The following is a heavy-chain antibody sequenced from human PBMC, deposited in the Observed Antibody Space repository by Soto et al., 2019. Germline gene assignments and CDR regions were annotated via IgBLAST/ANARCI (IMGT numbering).Heavy chain of an antibody. CDR3: AKTGLTFGGPTHLAPFDY. CDR1: GFTSSNYA. CDR2: ISASGVGT. V-gene: IGHV3-23*01. J-gene: IGHJ4*02. Sequence: EVQLLESGGDLVQPGGSLRLSCAASGFTSSNYAMSWIRQAPGKGLEWVSTISASGVGTYYADSVKGRFTISRDSSKNTLYLQMNSLRAEDTALYYCAKTGLTFGGPTHLAPFDYWGQGALVTVSS. D-gene: IGHD3-16*01.